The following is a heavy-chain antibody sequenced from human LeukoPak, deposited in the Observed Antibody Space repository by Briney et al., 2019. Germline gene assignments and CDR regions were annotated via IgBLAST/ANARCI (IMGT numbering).Heavy chain of an antibody. CDR3: ATDVGITVADSFDP. V-gene: IGHV1-18*01. CDR2: IHIYRGNT. J-gene: IGHJ5*02. Sequence: GASVKVSCKASGYGSTNCGISWVRQAPGQGLEWMGWIHIYRGNTNYAQKFQGRVTMTTDTSTSTVYMEVRGLRSDAPAMYSCATDVGITVADSFDPWGQGTLVTASS. D-gene: IGHD6-13*01. CDR1: GYGSTNCG.